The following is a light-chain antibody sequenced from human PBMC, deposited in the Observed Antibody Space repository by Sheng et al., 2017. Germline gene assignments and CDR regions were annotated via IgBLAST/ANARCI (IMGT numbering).Light chain of an antibody. CDR2: GSS. CDR3: QQYGSPPPT. Sequence: IVMTQSPATLSVSPGERATLSCRASQSVSSNLAWYQQKPGQAPRLLISGSSNRATGIPDRFSGSGSGTDFTLTISRLEPEDFAVYYCQQYGSPPPTFGQGTKVEIK. V-gene: IGKV3-20*01. J-gene: IGKJ1*01. CDR1: QSVSSN.